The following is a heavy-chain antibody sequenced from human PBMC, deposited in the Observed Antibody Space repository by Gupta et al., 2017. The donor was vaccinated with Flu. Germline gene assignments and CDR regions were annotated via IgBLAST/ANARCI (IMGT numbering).Heavy chain of an antibody. V-gene: IGHV3-23*01. Sequence: QAPGKGLEWVSAISGSGGSTYYADSVKGRFTIPRDNSKNTLYLQMNSLRAEDTAVYYCAKLTIFGVVTQFDPWGQGTLVTVSS. J-gene: IGHJ5*02. CDR2: ISGSGGST. CDR3: AKLTIFGVVTQFDP. D-gene: IGHD3-3*01.